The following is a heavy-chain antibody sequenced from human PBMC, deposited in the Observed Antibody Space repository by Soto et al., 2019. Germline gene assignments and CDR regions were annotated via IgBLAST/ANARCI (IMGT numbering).Heavy chain of an antibody. D-gene: IGHD2-2*01. V-gene: IGHV1-2*02. J-gene: IGHJ6*02. CDR1: GYTFTGYY. CDR3: ARESLSRYYYYGMDV. CDR2: INPNSGGT. Sequence: PGPSVKVSCKASGYTFTGYYMHWVRQAPGQGLEWMGWINPNSGGTNYAQKFQGRVTMTRDTSISTAYMELSRLRSDDTAVYYCARESLSRYYYYGMDVWGQGTTVTVSS.